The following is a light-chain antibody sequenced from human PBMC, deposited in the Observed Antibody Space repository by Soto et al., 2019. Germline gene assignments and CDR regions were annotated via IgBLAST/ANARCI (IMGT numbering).Light chain of an antibody. J-gene: IGKJ5*01. CDR2: GAS. V-gene: IGKV3-15*01. Sequence: EIVLTQSPGTLSLSPGERATLSCRASQSVSSNLAWYQQKPCQAPRLLIYGASTRATGIPARFSGSGSGTEFTLTISSLQSEDFAVYYCQQYKNWPPITFGQGTRLEIK. CDR1: QSVSSN. CDR3: QQYKNWPPIT.